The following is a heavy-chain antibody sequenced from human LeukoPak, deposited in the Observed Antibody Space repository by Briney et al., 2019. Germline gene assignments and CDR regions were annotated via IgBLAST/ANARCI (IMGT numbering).Heavy chain of an antibody. Sequence: GGSLRLSCAASGFTFNSFAMTWVRQAPGKGLEWVSAITGSGGSTYYVDSVKGRFTISRDNSKNTLYLQMNSLRAEDTAVYYCAKGYNCGGDCYNFDYWGQGTLVAVSS. CDR1: GFTFNSFA. CDR3: AKGYNCGGDCYNFDY. V-gene: IGHV3-23*01. J-gene: IGHJ4*02. CDR2: ITGSGGST. D-gene: IGHD2-21*02.